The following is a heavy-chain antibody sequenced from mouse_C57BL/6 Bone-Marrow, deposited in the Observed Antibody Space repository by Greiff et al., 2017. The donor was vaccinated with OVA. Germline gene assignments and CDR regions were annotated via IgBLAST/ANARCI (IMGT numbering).Heavy chain of an antibody. CDR3: ANYGRAEPYAMDY. CDR1: GFTFSSYA. Sequence: EVKLVESGGGLVKPGGSLKLSCAASGFTFSSYAMSWVRQTPEKRLEWVATISDGGSYTYYPDNVKGRFTISRDNAKNNLYLQMSHLKSEDTAMYYCANYGRAEPYAMDYWGQGTSVTVSS. D-gene: IGHD1-1*01. J-gene: IGHJ4*01. V-gene: IGHV5-4*03. CDR2: ISDGGSYT.